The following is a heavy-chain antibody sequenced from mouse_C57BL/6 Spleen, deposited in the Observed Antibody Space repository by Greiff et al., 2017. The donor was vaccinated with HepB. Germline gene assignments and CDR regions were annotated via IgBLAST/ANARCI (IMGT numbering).Heavy chain of an antibody. V-gene: IGHV14-4*01. J-gene: IGHJ1*03. CDR2: IDPENGDT. CDR3: TTGTKEGYFDV. Sequence: VQLQQSGAELVRPGASVKLSCTASGFNIKDDYMHWVKQRPEQGLEWIGWIDPENGDTKYASKFQGKATITADTSSNTAYLQLSSLTSEDTAVYYSTTGTKEGYFDVWGTGTTVTVSS. D-gene: IGHD1-1*01. CDR1: GFNIKDDY.